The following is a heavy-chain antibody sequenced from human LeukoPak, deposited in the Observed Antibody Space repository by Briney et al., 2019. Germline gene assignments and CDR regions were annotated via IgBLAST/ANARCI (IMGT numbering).Heavy chain of an antibody. CDR3: ARGPAARETGTFDY. J-gene: IGHJ4*02. Sequence: SVKVSCKASGGTFSSYAIGWVRQAPGQGLEWMGRIIPILGIANYAQKFQGRVTITADKSTSTAYMELSSLRSEDTAVYYCARGPAARETGTFDYWGQGALVTVSS. CDR1: GGTFSSYA. CDR2: IIPILGIA. V-gene: IGHV1-69*04. D-gene: IGHD2-2*01.